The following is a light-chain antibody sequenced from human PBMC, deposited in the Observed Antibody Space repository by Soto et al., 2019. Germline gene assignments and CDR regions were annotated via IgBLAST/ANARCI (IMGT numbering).Light chain of an antibody. CDR1: NSDVGSYNL. Sequence: QSVLTQPASVSGSPGQSITISCTGTNSDVGSYNLVSWYQQHPGKALKVMIYEVSKRPSGVSNRFSGSKSGNTASLTISGLQAEDEADYYCCSHAGSSTYVFGTGTQLTVL. CDR2: EVS. V-gene: IGLV2-23*02. CDR3: CSHAGSSTYV. J-gene: IGLJ1*01.